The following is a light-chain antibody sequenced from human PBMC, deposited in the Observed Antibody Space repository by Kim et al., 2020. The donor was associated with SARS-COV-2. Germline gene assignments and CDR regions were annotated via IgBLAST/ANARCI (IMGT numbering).Light chain of an antibody. J-gene: IGLJ3*02. CDR3: AAWHDSLNGWV. V-gene: IGLV1-44*01. Sequence: GQRFTISCSGSSSNIGGNAVNWYQQLPGTAPKLLIYSNSQRPSGVPDRFSGSKSGTSASLAISGLQSEDEADYYCAAWHDSLNGWVFGGGTKLTVL. CDR1: SSNIGGNA. CDR2: SNS.